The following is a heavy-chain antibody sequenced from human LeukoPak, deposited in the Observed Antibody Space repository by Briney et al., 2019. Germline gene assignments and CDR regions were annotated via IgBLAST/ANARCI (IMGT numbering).Heavy chain of an antibody. CDR1: GFTFSSYG. J-gene: IGHJ4*02. CDR3: AKDRLKYYYDSSGPDY. CDR2: ISYDGSNK. V-gene: IGHV3-30*18. Sequence: GGSLRLSSAASGFTFSSYGMHWVRQAPGKGLEWVAVISYDGSNKYYADSVKGRFTISRDNSKNTLYLQMNSLRAEDTAVYYCAKDRLKYYYDSSGPDYWGQGTLVTVSS. D-gene: IGHD3-22*01.